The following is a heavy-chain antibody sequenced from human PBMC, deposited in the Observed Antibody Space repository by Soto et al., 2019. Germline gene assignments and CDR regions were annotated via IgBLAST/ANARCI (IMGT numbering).Heavy chain of an antibody. CDR1: GFTFSSYS. J-gene: IGHJ6*03. V-gene: IGHV3-48*01. CDR2: ISSSSSTI. CDR3: ARGRVVVVVPAASYMDV. Sequence: GGSLRLSCAASGFTFSSYSMNWVRQAPGKGLEWVSYISSSSSTIYYADSVKGRFTISRDNAKDSLYLQMNSLRAEDTAVYYCARGRVVVVVPAASYMDVWGKGTTVTVSS. D-gene: IGHD2-2*01.